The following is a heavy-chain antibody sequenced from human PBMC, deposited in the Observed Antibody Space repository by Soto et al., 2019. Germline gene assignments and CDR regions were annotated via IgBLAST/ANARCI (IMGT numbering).Heavy chain of an antibody. J-gene: IGHJ4*02. CDR2: INHSGGT. V-gene: IGHV4-34*01. CDR1: GGSFSAYY. Sequence: PSETLSLTCAVYGGSFSAYYWSRIRQPPGKGLEWIGEINHSGGTSYNPSLKSRVTISVDTSKSQFSLKLTSVTAADRAVYYCARDASLSVGDPAPFDNWGQGTRVTVSS. D-gene: IGHD5-18*01. CDR3: ARDASLSVGDPAPFDN.